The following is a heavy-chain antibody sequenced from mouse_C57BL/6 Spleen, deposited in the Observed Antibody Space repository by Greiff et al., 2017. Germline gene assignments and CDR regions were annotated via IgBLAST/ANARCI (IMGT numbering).Heavy chain of an antibody. CDR2: IRNKANGFTT. D-gene: IGHD1-2*01. Sequence: EVQGVESGGGLVQPGGSLSLSCAASGFTFTDYYMSWVRQPPGKALEWLGFIRNKANGFTTEYSASVKGRFTISRDNSQSILYLQMNALRAEDSATYYCARYRTATGYAMDYWGQGTSVTVSS. J-gene: IGHJ4*01. CDR3: ARYRTATGYAMDY. V-gene: IGHV7-3*01. CDR1: GFTFTDYY.